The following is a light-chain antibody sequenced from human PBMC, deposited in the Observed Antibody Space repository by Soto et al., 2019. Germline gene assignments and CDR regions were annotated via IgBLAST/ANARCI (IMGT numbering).Light chain of an antibody. V-gene: IGKV4-1*01. J-gene: IGKJ3*01. Sequence: DIVMTQSPDSLAVSLGERATINCKSSQSVLYSSNNKNYLAWYQKKPGQPPKLLIYWASTRESGVPDRFSGSGSGTYFTLTISSLQAEDVAVYYCQQYYSSFTFGPGTKVDIK. CDR3: QQYYSSFT. CDR2: WAS. CDR1: QSVLYSSNNKNY.